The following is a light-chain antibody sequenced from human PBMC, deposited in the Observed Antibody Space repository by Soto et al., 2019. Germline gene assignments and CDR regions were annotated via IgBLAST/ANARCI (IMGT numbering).Light chain of an antibody. CDR3: SSYTSSSTYV. J-gene: IGLJ1*01. V-gene: IGLV2-14*01. CDR1: SSDVGGYNY. CDR2: EVT. Sequence: QSVLTQPASVSGSPGQSITISCTGTSSDVGGYNYVAWYQQHPGKAPKLMISEVTDRPSGVSSRFSGSKSGNTASLTISGLQAEDEADYYCSSYTSSSTYVFGPGTKVTVL.